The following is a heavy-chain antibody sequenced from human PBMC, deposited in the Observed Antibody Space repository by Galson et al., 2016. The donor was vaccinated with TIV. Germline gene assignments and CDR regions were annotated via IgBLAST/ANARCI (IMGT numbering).Heavy chain of an antibody. Sequence: SLRLSCAASGLTVSDNYMTWVRRAPGKGLEWVSMIYSGGGTSYADSVRGRFTISRDNSKNTVYLQMNRLRPEDTAVYYCARERRHCGNECYLYYYYGMDVWGQGTTVTVS. CDR3: ARERRHCGNECYLYYYYGMDV. CDR1: GLTVSDNY. J-gene: IGHJ6*02. V-gene: IGHV3-66*02. CDR2: IYSGGGT. D-gene: IGHD2-21*01.